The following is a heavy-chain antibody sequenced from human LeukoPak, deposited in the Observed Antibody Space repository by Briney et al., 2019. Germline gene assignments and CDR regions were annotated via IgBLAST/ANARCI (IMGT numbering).Heavy chain of an antibody. V-gene: IGHV3-74*03. CDR2: INTDGSNT. J-gene: IGHJ6*03. Sequence: GGSLRLSCAASGFTFSSYWMHWVRQAPGKGLVWVSRINTDGSNTTYADSVKGRFTISRDNAKNTLYLQMNSLRAEDTAVYYCARVGDDIRYYYYMDVWGKGTTVTISS. D-gene: IGHD3-9*01. CDR3: ARVGDDIRYYYYMDV. CDR1: GFTFSSYW.